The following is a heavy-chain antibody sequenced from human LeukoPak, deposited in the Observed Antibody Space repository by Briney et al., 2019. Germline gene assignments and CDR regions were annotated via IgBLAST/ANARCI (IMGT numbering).Heavy chain of an antibody. CDR1: GFTFSSYG. CDR3: AKGLRYFDWLLH. J-gene: IGHJ4*02. CDR2: IRYDGSNK. V-gene: IGHV3-30*02. D-gene: IGHD3-9*01. Sequence: GGSLRLSCAASGFTFSSYGMHWVRQAPGKGLEWAAFIRYDGSNKYYADSVKGRFTISRDNSKNTLYLQMNSLRAEDTAVYYCAKGLRYFDWLLHWGQGTLVTVSS.